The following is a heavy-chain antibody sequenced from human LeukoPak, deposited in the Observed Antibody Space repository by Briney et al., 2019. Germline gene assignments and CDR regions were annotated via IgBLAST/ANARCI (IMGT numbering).Heavy chain of an antibody. CDR1: GFTFSSYA. D-gene: IGHD4-17*01. V-gene: IGHV3-23*01. CDR3: ANPGGDRPFDY. J-gene: IGHJ4*02. CDR2: ISGSGGST. Sequence: GGSLRLSCAASGFTFSSYAMSWVRQAPGKGLEGVSAISGSGGSTYYADSVKGRFTISRDNSKNTLYLQMNSLRAEDTAVYYCANPGGDRPFDYWGQGTLVTVSS.